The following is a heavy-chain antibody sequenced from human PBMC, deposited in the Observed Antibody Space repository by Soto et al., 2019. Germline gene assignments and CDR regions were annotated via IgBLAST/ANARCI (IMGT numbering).Heavy chain of an antibody. J-gene: IGHJ6*02. CDR2: INPSGGST. CDR3: ARPYGSGSYHYYYGMDV. CDR1: GYTFTSYY. V-gene: IGHV1-46*03. D-gene: IGHD3-10*01. Sequence: ASVKVSCKASGYTFTSYYMHWVRQAPGQGLEWMGIINPSGGSTSYAQKFRGRVTMTRDTSTSTVYMELSSLRSEDTAVYYCARPYGSGSYHYYYGMDVWGQGTTVTVSS.